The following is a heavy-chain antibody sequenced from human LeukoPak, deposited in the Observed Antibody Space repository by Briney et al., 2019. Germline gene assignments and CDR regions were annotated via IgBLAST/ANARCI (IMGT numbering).Heavy chain of an antibody. CDR1: GYTFTSYA. CDR3: ARVYDSSGSLFDP. Sequence: GASAKVSCKASGYTFTSYAMHWVRQAPGQRLEWMGWINAGNGNTKYSQKFQGRVTITRDTSASTAYMELSSLRSEDTAVYYCARVYDSSGSLFDPWGQGTLVTVSS. CDR2: INAGNGNT. D-gene: IGHD3-22*01. V-gene: IGHV1-3*01. J-gene: IGHJ5*02.